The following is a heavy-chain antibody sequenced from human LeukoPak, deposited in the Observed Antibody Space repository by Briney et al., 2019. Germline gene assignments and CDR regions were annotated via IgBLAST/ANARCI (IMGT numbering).Heavy chain of an antibody. J-gene: IGHJ4*02. CDR2: ITGNNGNT. CDR3: ARDQRNSGSYRFEY. CDR1: GYTFSGYG. V-gene: IGHV1-18*01. D-gene: IGHD1-26*01. Sequence: ASVKVSRKTSGYTFSGYGISWVRQAPGQGLEWMGWITGNNGNTNYAPSLQGRVTMTKDTSTNTAYMELTSLRSDDTAVYYCARDQRNSGSYRFEYWGQGTLVTVSS.